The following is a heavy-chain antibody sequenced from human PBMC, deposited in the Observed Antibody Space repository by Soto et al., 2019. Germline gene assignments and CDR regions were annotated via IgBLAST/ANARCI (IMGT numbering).Heavy chain of an antibody. Sequence: ASVKVSCKASGYTFTSYGISWVRQAPGQGLEWMGWISAYNGNTNYAQKLQGRVTMTTDTSTSTAYMELRSLRSDDTAVYYCARVPPFAVAGDRDYYYYYMDVWGKGTTVTVSS. CDR3: ARVPPFAVAGDRDYYYYYMDV. CDR2: ISAYNGNT. D-gene: IGHD6-19*01. V-gene: IGHV1-18*01. J-gene: IGHJ6*03. CDR1: GYTFTSYG.